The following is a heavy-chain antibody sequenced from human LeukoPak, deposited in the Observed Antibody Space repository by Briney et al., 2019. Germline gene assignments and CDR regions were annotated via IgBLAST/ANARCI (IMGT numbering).Heavy chain of an antibody. Sequence: ASVKVSCKASGYIFTNYYMHWVRQAPGQGLEWMGTINPSGGSTTYAQKFQGRVTMTRDASTSTVYMELSSLRSEDTAVYYCARDHGSAYYRAPRHWGQGTLVTVSS. D-gene: IGHD3-10*01. CDR2: INPSGGST. CDR3: ARDHGSAYYRAPRH. J-gene: IGHJ4*02. CDR1: GYIFTNYY. V-gene: IGHV1-46*01.